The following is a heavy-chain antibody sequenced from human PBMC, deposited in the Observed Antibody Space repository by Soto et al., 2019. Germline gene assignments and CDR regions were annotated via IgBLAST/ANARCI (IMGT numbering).Heavy chain of an antibody. Sequence: SQTLSLTCAISGDSVSSTSTAWSWIRQSPSRGLEWLGRTYYRSKWYSDYAVSVKSRITINPDTSKNQFSLQLNSVTPEDTAVYYCARGSYYSGWVWGQGNLVTVS. CDR3: ARGSYYSGWV. CDR2: TYYRSKWYS. D-gene: IGHD6-19*01. V-gene: IGHV6-1*01. J-gene: IGHJ4*02. CDR1: GDSVSSTSTA.